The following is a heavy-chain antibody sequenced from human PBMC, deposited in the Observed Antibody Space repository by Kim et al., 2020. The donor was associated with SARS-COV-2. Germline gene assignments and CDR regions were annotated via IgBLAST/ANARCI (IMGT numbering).Heavy chain of an antibody. Sequence: GGSLRLSCAASGFTFDDYAMHWVRQAPGKGLEWVSGISWNSGSIGYAVSVKGRFTISRDNAKNSLYLQMNSLRAEDTALYYCANAPYGSGVYSDYWGQGTLVTVSS. V-gene: IGHV3-9*01. CDR3: ANAPYGSGVYSDY. J-gene: IGHJ4*02. CDR2: ISWNSGSI. CDR1: GFTFDDYA. D-gene: IGHD3-10*01.